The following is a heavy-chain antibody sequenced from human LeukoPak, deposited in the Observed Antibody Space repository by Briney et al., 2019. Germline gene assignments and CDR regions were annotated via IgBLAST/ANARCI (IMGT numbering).Heavy chain of an antibody. D-gene: IGHD3-9*01. Sequence: GESLKISCKGSGYSFTSYWIGWVRQMPGKGLEWMGIIYPGDSDTRYSPSFQGQVTISADKSISTAYLQWSSLKASDTAMYYCARTTRRYFDWLLPSYYFDYWGQGTLVTVSS. J-gene: IGHJ4*02. CDR3: ARTTRRYFDWLLPSYYFDY. V-gene: IGHV5-51*01. CDR1: GYSFTSYW. CDR2: IYPGDSDT.